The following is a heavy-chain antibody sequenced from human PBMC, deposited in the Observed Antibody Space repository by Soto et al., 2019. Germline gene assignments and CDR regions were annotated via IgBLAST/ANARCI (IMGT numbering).Heavy chain of an antibody. CDR1: GFTFSSYA. J-gene: IGHJ4*02. CDR3: ATFGMATTKRSPPYYIDY. CDR2: ISGSGGGT. Sequence: EVQVLESGGGLVQPGGSLRLSCAASGFTFSSYAMSWVRQAPGKGLEWVSSISGSGGGTYYADSVKGRFTFSRDNSKNTLYLQMNSLRAEDTAVYYCATFGMATTKRSPPYYIDYWGQGALVTVSS. V-gene: IGHV3-23*01. D-gene: IGHD3-16*01.